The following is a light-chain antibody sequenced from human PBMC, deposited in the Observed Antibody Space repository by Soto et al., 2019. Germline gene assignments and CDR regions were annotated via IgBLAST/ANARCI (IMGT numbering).Light chain of an antibody. V-gene: IGLV2-14*03. CDR1: SSDVGNYDY. Sequence: QLVLTQPASVSGSPGQSITISCTGTSSDVGNYDYVSWYQQYPGKAPKLMIYAVSRRPSGVSNRFSGSKSGNTASLTISGLQAEDEADYYCTSYTPSSTYVFGTGTKLTVL. CDR3: TSYTPSSTYV. CDR2: AVS. J-gene: IGLJ1*01.